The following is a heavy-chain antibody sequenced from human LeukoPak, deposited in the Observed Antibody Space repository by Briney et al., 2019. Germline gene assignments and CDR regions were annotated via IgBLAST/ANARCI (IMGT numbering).Heavy chain of an antibody. Sequence: SQTLSLTCTVSGGSISSGGYYWSWIRQPPGKGLEWIGYIYHSGSTYYNPSLKSRVTIPVDRSKNQFSLKLSSVTAADTAVYYCARGGGPSSGWYEGDWFDPWGQGTLVTVSS. CDR2: IYHSGST. D-gene: IGHD6-19*01. J-gene: IGHJ5*02. V-gene: IGHV4-30-2*01. CDR3: ARGGGPSSGWYEGDWFDP. CDR1: GGSISSGGYY.